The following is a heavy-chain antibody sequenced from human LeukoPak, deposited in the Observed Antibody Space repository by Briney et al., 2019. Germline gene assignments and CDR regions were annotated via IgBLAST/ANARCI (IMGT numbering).Heavy chain of an antibody. D-gene: IGHD3-3*01. J-gene: IGHJ4*02. V-gene: IGHV3-23*01. Sequence: GGSLRLSCAASGFTFSSYAMSWVRQAPGKGLEWVSAISGSGGSTYYADSVKGRFTISRDNSKNTLYLQMNSLRAEDTAVYYCAKTQKHYDFWSGDYWGQGTLVTVSS. CDR1: GFTFSSYA. CDR2: ISGSGGST. CDR3: AKTQKHYDFWSGDY.